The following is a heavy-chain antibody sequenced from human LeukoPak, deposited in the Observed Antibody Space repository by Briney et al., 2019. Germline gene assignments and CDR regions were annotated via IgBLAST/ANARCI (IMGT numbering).Heavy chain of an antibody. CDR3: ARAAVPGTYYFHY. D-gene: IGHD6-19*01. CDR2: TYYRSKWYN. J-gene: IGHJ4*02. Sequence: SQTLSLTCAISGDRVSSNSAAWNWIRQSPSRGLEWLGRTYYRSKWYNDYGVCVKSRITINPDTSKNQFSLQLNSVTPEDTAVYYCARAAVPGTYYFHYWGQGTLVTVSS. CDR1: GDRVSSNSAA. V-gene: IGHV6-1*01.